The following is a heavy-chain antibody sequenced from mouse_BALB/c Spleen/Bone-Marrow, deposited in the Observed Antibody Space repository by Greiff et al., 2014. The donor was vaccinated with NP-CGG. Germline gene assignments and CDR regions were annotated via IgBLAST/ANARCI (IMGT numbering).Heavy chain of an antibody. Sequence: EVQLVESGGGLVQPGGSRKLSCAASGFTFSSFGMHWVRQAPEKGLEWVAYISSGSSTIYYADTVKGRFTISRDDPKNTLFLQMTSLRSEGTAMYYCARRGSNHWYFDVWGAGTTVTVSS. D-gene: IGHD1-1*01. CDR3: ARRGSNHWYFDV. CDR1: GFTFSSFG. V-gene: IGHV5-17*02. CDR2: ISSGSSTI. J-gene: IGHJ1*01.